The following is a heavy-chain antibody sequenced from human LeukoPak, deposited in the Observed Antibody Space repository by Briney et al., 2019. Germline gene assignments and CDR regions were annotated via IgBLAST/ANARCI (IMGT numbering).Heavy chain of an antibody. Sequence: ASVKVSCKASGYTFASYDISWVRRAPGQGLECMGWISAYNGNTNYAQKFQGRVTMTTDTSTSTAYMELRSLRSDDTAVYYCARVPGYSSGWYPIDYWGQGTLVTVSS. CDR2: ISAYNGNT. J-gene: IGHJ4*02. CDR1: GYTFASYD. V-gene: IGHV1-18*01. D-gene: IGHD6-19*01. CDR3: ARVPGYSSGWYPIDY.